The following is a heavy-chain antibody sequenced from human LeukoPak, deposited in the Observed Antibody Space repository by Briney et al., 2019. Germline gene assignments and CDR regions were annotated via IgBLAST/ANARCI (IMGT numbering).Heavy chain of an antibody. V-gene: IGHV1-69*04. CDR1: GGTFSSYA. J-gene: IGHJ4*02. CDR3: ARAGYYYDSSGYYPIDY. CDR2: IIPILGIA. Sequence: SVKVSCRASGGTFSSYAISWVRQAPGQGLEWMGRIIPILGIANYAQKFQGRVTITADKSTSTAYMELSSLRSEDTAVYYCARAGYYYDSSGYYPIDYWGQGTLVTVSS. D-gene: IGHD3-22*01.